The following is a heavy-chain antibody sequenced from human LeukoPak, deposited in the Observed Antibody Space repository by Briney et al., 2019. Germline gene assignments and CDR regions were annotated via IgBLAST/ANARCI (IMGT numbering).Heavy chain of an antibody. J-gene: IGHJ6*03. Sequence: ASVKVSCKASGYTFTSDDINWVRQAPGQGREWMGWMNPNSGNTGYAQKFHGRVTMARNTSISTAYMELSSLRSEDTAVYYCAREIAAAGENYYYYMDVWGKGTPVTISS. D-gene: IGHD6-13*01. CDR3: AREIAAAGENYYYYMDV. CDR1: GYTFTSDD. V-gene: IGHV1-8*01. CDR2: MNPNSGNT.